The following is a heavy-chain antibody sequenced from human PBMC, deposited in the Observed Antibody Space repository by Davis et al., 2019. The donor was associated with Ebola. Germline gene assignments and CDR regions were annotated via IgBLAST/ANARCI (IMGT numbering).Heavy chain of an antibody. CDR1: GFTFSSYW. J-gene: IGHJ3*02. V-gene: IGHV3-74*01. CDR3: ARPSGRGFDAFDI. CDR2: INSDGSST. D-gene: IGHD6-25*01. Sequence: GESLKISCAASGFTFSSYWMHWVRQAPGKGLVWVSRINSDGSSTTYADSVKGRCTISRDNAKNTLYLQMNSLRAEDTAVYYCARPSGRGFDAFDIWGQGTMVTVSS.